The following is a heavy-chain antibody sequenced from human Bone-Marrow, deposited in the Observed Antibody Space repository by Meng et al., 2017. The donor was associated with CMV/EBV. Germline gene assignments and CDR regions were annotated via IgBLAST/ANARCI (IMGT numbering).Heavy chain of an antibody. CDR1: DGSISSYY. V-gene: IGHV4-59*01. Sequence: SETLSLTCTVSDGSISSYYWSWIRQPPGKGLEWIGYIYYSGSTNYNPSLKSRVTISVDTSKNQFPLKLSSVSAADTAVYYCARDLAYSSSHYYYGMAVWGQGTTVTVSS. J-gene: IGHJ6*02. CDR2: IYYSGST. D-gene: IGHD6-6*01. CDR3: ARDLAYSSSHYYYGMAV.